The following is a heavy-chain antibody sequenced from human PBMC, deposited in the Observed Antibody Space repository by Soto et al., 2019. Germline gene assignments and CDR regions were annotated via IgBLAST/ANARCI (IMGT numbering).Heavy chain of an antibody. Sequence: GGSLRLSCAASGFTFSIYDMHWVRQAPGKGLEWVAVISYDGSNKYYRGSVKGRFTISRDNSKNTLYLQMNSLRVEDTAVYYCAKGSYTGTYSDFDYWGQGTLVTVSS. J-gene: IGHJ4*02. CDR3: AKGSYTGTYSDFDY. CDR1: GFTFSIYD. CDR2: ISYDGSNK. V-gene: IGHV3-30*18. D-gene: IGHD1-26*01.